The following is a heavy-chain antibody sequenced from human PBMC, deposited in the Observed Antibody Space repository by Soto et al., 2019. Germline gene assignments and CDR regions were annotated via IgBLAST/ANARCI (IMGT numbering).Heavy chain of an antibody. J-gene: IGHJ4*02. V-gene: IGHV4-59*01. CDR2: IYYSGST. D-gene: IGHD1-26*01. CDR1: GGSISSYY. Sequence: SETLSLTCTVSGGSISSYYWSWIRQPPGKGLEWIGYIYYSGSTNYNPSLKSRVTISVDTSKNQFSLKLSSVTAADTAVYYCARVRGPLYSVSYPFDYWGQGTLVTVSS. CDR3: ARVRGPLYSVSYPFDY.